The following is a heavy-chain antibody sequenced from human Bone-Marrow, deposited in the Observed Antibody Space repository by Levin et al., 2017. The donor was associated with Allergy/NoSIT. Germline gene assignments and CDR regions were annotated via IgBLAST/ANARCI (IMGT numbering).Heavy chain of an antibody. CDR3: ARGVDETGFCTSTSCSTTYLDL. CDR2: IYYSRST. D-gene: IGHD2-2*01. Sequence: SETLSLTCSVSGGSINSGDHFWSWVRQPPGKGLEWIGYIYYSRSTSYSPSLKSRLTISVDTSNNQFSLILTSLTAADTAVYYCARGVDETGFCTSTSCSTTYLDLWGQGTLVTVSS. J-gene: IGHJ4*02. V-gene: IGHV4-30-4*01. CDR1: GGSINSGDHF.